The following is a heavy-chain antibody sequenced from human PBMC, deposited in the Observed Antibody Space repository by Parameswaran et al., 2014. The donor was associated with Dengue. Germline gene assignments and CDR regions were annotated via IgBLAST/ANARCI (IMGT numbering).Heavy chain of an antibody. CDR3: ARAVSAARFSFYYYGMDV. J-gene: IGHJ6*02. Sequence: WIRQPPGKGLEWIGSIYYSGSTYYNPSLKSRVTISVDTSKNQFSLKLSSVTAADTAVYYCARAVSAARFSFYYYGMDVWGQGTTVTVSS. D-gene: IGHD2-2*01. CDR2: IYYSGST. V-gene: IGHV4-39*07.